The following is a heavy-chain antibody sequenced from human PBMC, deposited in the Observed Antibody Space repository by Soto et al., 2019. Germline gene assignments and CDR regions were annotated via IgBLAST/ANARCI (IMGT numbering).Heavy chain of an antibody. J-gene: IGHJ4*01. D-gene: IGHD3-10*01. CDR1: GGSITSYW. CDR2: VYSSGTT. V-gene: IGHV4-4*07. Sequence: QVQLQESGPGLVKPSETLSLTCSVSGGSITSYWWSWIRQTAGKGLEWIGRVYSSGTTHYNPSLIRRSTVSVEPSKDQDCLKLSSVTAADTAVYYCARDVGSDAYGECYCGHGIQVTVSA. CDR3: ARDVGSDAYGECY.